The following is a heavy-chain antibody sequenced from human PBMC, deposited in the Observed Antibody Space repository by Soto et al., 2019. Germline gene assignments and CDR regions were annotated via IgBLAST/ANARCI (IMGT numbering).Heavy chain of an antibody. J-gene: IGHJ4*02. CDR2: IYYSRST. D-gene: IGHD3-10*01. V-gene: IGHV4-59*08. CDR3: ARHNYGSGSTYFDY. CDR1: GGSISSYY. Sequence: PSETLSLTCTVSGGSISSYYWSWIRQPPGKGLEWIGYIYYSRSTNYNPSLKRRVNISVDTSKNQFTLKMNSMTTADTAVYYCARHNYGSGSTYFDYWGQGTLVTVS.